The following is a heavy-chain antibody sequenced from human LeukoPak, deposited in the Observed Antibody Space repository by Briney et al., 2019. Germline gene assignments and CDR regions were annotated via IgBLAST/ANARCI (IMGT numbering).Heavy chain of an antibody. D-gene: IGHD3-3*01. CDR3: ARGSYIISSGYYRPFDN. CDR2: IYHSGNT. CDR1: GDSISSSHW. Sequence: PSETLSLTCAASGDSISSSHWWSWVRQSPGKGLEWIGEIYHSGNTNYNPSLKSRVAISLDKSSNQFSLRLTSVTAAETATYFCARGSYIISSGYYRPFDNWGQGIRVIVSS. V-gene: IGHV4-4*02. J-gene: IGHJ4*02.